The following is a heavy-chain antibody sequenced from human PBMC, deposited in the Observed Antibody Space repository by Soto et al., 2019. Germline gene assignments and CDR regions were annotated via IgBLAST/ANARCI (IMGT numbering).Heavy chain of an antibody. J-gene: IGHJ6*02. CDR1: GYSFTDYW. D-gene: IGHD3-10*01. Sequence: EVQLVQSGAEVKKPGESLKISCKVSGYSFTDYWLAWVRQMPGQGLEWIGIIYPDDSDTTYSPSFQGQVAISADKSITTAYLQWSSLEASDTALYYCARSAGVPIPNGQSYYYYAIDVWGQGTTVTVSS. CDR2: IYPDDSDT. CDR3: ARSAGVPIPNGQSYYYYAIDV. V-gene: IGHV5-51*01.